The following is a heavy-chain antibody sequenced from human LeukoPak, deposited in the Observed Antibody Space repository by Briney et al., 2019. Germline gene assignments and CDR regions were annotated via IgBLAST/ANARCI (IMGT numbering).Heavy chain of an antibody. Sequence: GSSVKVSCKTSGDTFNSYTISWVRQAPGQGLEWMGWISAYNDNTDYAQKFQGRVTMTRNTSISTAYMELSSLRSEDTAVYYCARGYRYDYVWGGDIWGQGTMVTVSS. CDR1: GDTFNSYT. CDR3: ARGYRYDYVWGGDI. D-gene: IGHD3-16*01. CDR2: ISAYNDNT. V-gene: IGHV1-8*02. J-gene: IGHJ3*02.